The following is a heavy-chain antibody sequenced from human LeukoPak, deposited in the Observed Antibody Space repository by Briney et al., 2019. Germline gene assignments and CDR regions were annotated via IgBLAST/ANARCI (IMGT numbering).Heavy chain of an antibody. CDR1: GFTFSSYG. V-gene: IGHV3-30*18. J-gene: IGHJ6*02. D-gene: IGHD2-2*01. CDR2: ISYDGSNK. Sequence: PGRSLRLSCAASGFTFSSYGMHWVRQAPGKGLEWVAVISYDGSNKYYADSVKGRFTISRDNSKNTLYLQMNSLRAEDTAVYYCAKGMIVPAAKIYYYYGMDVWGQGTTVTVSS. CDR3: AKGMIVPAAKIYYYYGMDV.